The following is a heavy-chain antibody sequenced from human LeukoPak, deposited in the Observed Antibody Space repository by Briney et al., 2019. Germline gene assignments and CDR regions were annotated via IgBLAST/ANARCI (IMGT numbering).Heavy chain of an antibody. J-gene: IGHJ4*02. CDR1: GGSISSYY. V-gene: IGHV4-4*09. CDR3: VYSSSWWGFDY. D-gene: IGHD6-13*01. CDR2: IYTSGST. Sequence: SETLSLTGTVSGGSISSYYWSWIRQPPGKGLEWIGYIYTSGSTNYNPSLKSRVTISVDTSKNQFSLKLSSVAAADTAVYYCVYSSSWWGFDYWGQGTLVTVSS.